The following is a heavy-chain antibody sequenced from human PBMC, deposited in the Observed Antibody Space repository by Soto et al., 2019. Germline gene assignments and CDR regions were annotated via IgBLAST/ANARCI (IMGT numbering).Heavy chain of an antibody. J-gene: IGHJ4*02. Sequence: SGPTLVNPTQTLTLTCTFSGFSLTTVGMHVSWIRQPPGKALEWLARIDWDDDKWYSPSLKTRLTISKDTSKNRVVLTMTNMDPVDTATYYCARMTTTHSFAFWGQGTLVTVSS. D-gene: IGHD4-4*01. V-gene: IGHV2-70*04. CDR1: GFSLTTVGMH. CDR3: ARMTTTHSFAF. CDR2: IDWDDDK.